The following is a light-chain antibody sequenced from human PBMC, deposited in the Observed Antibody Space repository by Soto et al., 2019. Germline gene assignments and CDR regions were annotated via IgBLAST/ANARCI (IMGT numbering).Light chain of an antibody. V-gene: IGKV1-33*01. CDR1: QYISNY. CDR3: QPYQTLPLT. Sequence: DIQMTQSPSSLSASVGDRVTISCQASQYISNYLNWYQQKPGKAPKLLIYDASNLETGVPSRFNGTGSGTDFTFTINSLQPGDTATYYCQPYQTLPLTFGGGTKVEIK. CDR2: DAS. J-gene: IGKJ4*01.